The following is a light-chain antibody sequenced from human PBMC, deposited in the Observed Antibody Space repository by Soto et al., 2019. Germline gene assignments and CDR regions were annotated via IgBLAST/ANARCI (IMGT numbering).Light chain of an antibody. CDR2: KAS. V-gene: IGKV1-5*03. CDR3: QQYNSYLYT. J-gene: IGKJ2*01. Sequence: DIQMTQSPSTLSASVGDRVTITCRASQSISSWLAWYQQKPGKAPKLLIYKASSLESGVPSRLSGSGSGTESILTISSLQPDDFATYYCQQYNSYLYTVGQGTKLEIK. CDR1: QSISSW.